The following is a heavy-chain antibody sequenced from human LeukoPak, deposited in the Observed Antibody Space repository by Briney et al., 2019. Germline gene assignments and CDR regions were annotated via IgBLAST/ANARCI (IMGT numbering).Heavy chain of an antibody. V-gene: IGHV1-18*01. Sequence: GASVKVSCKASGYTFTSYGISWVRQAPGQGLEWMGWISAYNGNTNYAQKLQGRVTMTTDTSTSTAYMELRSLRSDDTAVYYCARVREDYDSSGYYLVFDSGARGPRVTVP. J-gene: IGHJ4*02. CDR2: ISAYNGNT. D-gene: IGHD3-22*01. CDR1: GYTFTSYG. CDR3: ARVREDYDSSGYYLVFDS.